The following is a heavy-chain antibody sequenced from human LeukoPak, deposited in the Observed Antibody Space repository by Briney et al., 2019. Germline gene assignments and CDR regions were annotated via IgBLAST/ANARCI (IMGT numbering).Heavy chain of an antibody. V-gene: IGHV4-61*01. CDR3: ARWSGYYFY. Sequence: SETLSLTCTVAGGSISSSSYYWSWIRQPPGKGLEWIGYIDYSGSTNYNPSLKSRVTISVDTSKKQFSLKLSSVTAADTAVYYCARWSGYYFYWGQGTLVTVSS. CDR1: GGSISSSSYY. D-gene: IGHD3-3*01. CDR2: IDYSGST. J-gene: IGHJ4*02.